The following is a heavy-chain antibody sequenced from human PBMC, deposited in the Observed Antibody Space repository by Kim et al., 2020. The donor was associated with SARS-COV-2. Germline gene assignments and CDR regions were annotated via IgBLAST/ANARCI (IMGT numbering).Heavy chain of an antibody. D-gene: IGHD3-16*02. CDR3: AKNRYTENFLEPCDY. J-gene: IGHJ4*02. Sequence: ESVKGRFIISSDQSNNTLYLEMNTLRVEDTAVYYCAKNRYTENFLEPCDYWGQGTLVTVSS. V-gene: IGHV3-30*02.